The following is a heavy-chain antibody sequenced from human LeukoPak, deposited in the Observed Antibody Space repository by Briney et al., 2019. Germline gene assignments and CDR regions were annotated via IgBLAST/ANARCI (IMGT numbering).Heavy chain of an antibody. CDR3: AREQGPYSSSNNNYYYGMDV. Sequence: GSSVKVSCKASGGTFSSYAISWVRQAPGQGLEWMGGIIPIFGTANYAQKFQGRVTITADESTSTAYMELSSLRSEDTAVYYCAREQGPYSSSNNNYYYGMDVWGQGTTVTVSS. CDR1: GGTFSSYA. D-gene: IGHD6-13*01. J-gene: IGHJ6*02. CDR2: IIPIFGTA. V-gene: IGHV1-69*01.